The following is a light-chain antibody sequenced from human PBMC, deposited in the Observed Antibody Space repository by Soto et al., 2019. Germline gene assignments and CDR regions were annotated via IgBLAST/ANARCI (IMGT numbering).Light chain of an antibody. CDR2: RNN. V-gene: IGLV1-47*01. CDR1: ASNIGSNP. CDR3: AAWDDSLSGWV. J-gene: IGLJ3*02. Sequence: QAVVTQPPSASGTPGQRVTISCSGSASNIGSNPVNWYQQLPGTAPKLLIYRNNQRPSGVPDRFSGSKSGTSASLAISGLRSEDEADYYCAAWDDSLSGWVFGGGTKLTVL.